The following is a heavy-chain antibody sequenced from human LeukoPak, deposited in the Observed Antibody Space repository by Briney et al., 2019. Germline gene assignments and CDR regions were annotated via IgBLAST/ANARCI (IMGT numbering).Heavy chain of an antibody. D-gene: IGHD2-8*02. V-gene: IGHV3-15*01. CDR2: IKSKTDGGTT. CDR3: ARDAGLVEFDY. Sequence: TGGSLRLSCAASGFTFSNAWMSWVRQAPGKGLEWVGRIKSKTDGGTTDYAAPVKGRFTISRDDSKNTLYLQMNSLRAEDTAVYYCARDAGLVEFDYWGQGTLVTVSS. CDR1: GFTFSNAW. J-gene: IGHJ4*02.